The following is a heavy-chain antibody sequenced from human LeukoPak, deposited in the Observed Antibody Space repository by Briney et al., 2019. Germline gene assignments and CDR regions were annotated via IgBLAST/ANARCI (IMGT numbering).Heavy chain of an antibody. CDR1: GGSISSSTYY. D-gene: IGHD1-7*01. J-gene: IGHJ4*02. V-gene: IGHV4-39*07. Sequence: SETLSLTCTVSGGSISSSTYYWGWIRQPPGKGLEWVGHMYYRGNTFYNPSLKSRVTISVDTSKNQFSLKLRSVTAADTAVYYCARLFGNYQNYFDYWGQGTLVTVSS. CDR2: MYYRGNT. CDR3: ARLFGNYQNYFDY.